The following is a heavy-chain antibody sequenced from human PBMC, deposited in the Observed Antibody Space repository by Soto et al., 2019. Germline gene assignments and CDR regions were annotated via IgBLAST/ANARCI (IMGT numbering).Heavy chain of an antibody. CDR1: GVTFISYA. Sequence: PGGSLRLSCAASGVTFISYAMHWVRQAPGKGLEWVAVISYDGSNKYYADSVKGRFTISRDNSKNTLYLQMNSLRAEDTAVYYCAREQVVVVAQILFDYWGQGTLVTVSS. V-gene: IGHV3-30-3*01. CDR3: AREQVVVVAQILFDY. CDR2: ISYDGSNK. J-gene: IGHJ4*02. D-gene: IGHD2-15*01.